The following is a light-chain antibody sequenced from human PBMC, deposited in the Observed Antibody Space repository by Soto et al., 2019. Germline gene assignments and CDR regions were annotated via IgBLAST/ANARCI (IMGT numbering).Light chain of an antibody. Sequence: EIVMTQSPATLSVSPGERATLSCRASQSVSSNLAWYQQKPGQAPRLLIYGASTRATGIPARFSGRGSGTEFTLTISSLQSEDFAVYYCQQYNNWPLFGQGTKVEIK. CDR2: GAS. CDR1: QSVSSN. V-gene: IGKV3-15*01. CDR3: QQYNNWPL. J-gene: IGKJ1*01.